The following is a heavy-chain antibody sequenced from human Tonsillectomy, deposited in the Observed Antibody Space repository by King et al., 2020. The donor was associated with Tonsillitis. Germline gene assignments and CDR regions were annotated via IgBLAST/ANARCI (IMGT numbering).Heavy chain of an antibody. CDR1: GYTFIGYY. V-gene: IGHV1-2*02. J-gene: IGHJ4*02. CDR2: IKPNSGGT. D-gene: IGHD3-22*01. Sequence: QLVQSGAEVKKPGASVKVSCKASGYTFIGYYMHWGRQAPGQGLEWMGWIKPNSGGTNYLQTFQGRVTMTRDTSISTAYMELSRLRSDDTAVDYCARDHYYDSSGLFDYWGQGTLVTVSS. CDR3: ARDHYYDSSGLFDY.